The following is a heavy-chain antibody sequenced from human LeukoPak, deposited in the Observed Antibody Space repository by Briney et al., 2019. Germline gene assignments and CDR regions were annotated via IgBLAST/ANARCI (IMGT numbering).Heavy chain of an antibody. CDR3: ARDGSFRIYDY. CDR1: GFTFSSYW. Sequence: GESLRFSCAASGFTFSSYWMTWVRQAPGKGLEWVASIKQDGNEKYYVDSVKGRFTISRNNARNSLFLQMSSLRADDTAVYYCARDGSFRIYDYWGQGTLVTVSS. J-gene: IGHJ4*02. D-gene: IGHD3-10*01. CDR2: IKQDGNEK. V-gene: IGHV3-7*01.